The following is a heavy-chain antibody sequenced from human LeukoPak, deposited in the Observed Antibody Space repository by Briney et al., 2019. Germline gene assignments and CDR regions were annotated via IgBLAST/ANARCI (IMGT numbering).Heavy chain of an antibody. Sequence: GGSLRLSCAASGFTFSSYWMSWVRQAPGKGLEWVANIKQDGSEKYYVDSVKGRFTISRDNAKNSLYLQMNSLRAEDTAVYYCARDQGTYCSSTSCYYYYMDVWGKGTTVTVSS. CDR1: GFTFSSYW. J-gene: IGHJ6*03. CDR2: IKQDGSEK. CDR3: ARDQGTYCSSTSCYYYYMDV. V-gene: IGHV3-7*01. D-gene: IGHD2-2*01.